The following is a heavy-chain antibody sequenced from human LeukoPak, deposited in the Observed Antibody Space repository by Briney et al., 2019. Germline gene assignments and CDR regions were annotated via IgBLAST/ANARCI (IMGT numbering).Heavy chain of an antibody. D-gene: IGHD3-10*01. Sequence: PGGSLRLSCAASGFTFSSYAMHWVRQAPGKGLEWVAVISYDGSNKYYADSVKGRFTISRDNAKNSLYLQMNSLRAEDTALYYCARPYGDAFDIWGQGTMVTVSS. J-gene: IGHJ3*02. CDR2: ISYDGSNK. V-gene: IGHV3-30-3*01. CDR1: GFTFSSYA. CDR3: ARPYGDAFDI.